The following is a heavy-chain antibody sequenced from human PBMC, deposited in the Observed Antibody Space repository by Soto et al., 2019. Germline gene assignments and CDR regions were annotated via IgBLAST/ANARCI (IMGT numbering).Heavy chain of an antibody. CDR3: ARDLRGHYGP. D-gene: IGHD4-17*01. CDR1: GFNFRNFN. V-gene: IGHV3-21*06. Sequence: PGGSLRLSCEGSGFNFRNFNMIWVRQAPGKGLEWVSSVSGSSSYIYYADSVKGRFTVSRDNANNLVFLQMNGLRPEDTAMYYCARDLRGHYGPWGQGTMVTV. CDR2: VSGSSSYI. J-gene: IGHJ3*01.